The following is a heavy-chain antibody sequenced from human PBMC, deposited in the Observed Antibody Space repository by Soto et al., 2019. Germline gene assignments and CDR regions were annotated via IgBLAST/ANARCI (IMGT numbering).Heavy chain of an antibody. J-gene: IGHJ3*02. CDR1: GGSISSGGYS. V-gene: IGHV4-30-2*01. Sequence: KPSETLSLTCAVSGGSISSGGYSWSWIRQPPGKGLEWIGYIYHSGSTYYNPSLKSRVTISVDRSKNQFSLKLSSVTAADTAVYYCARGLRITIFGVVPDAFDIWGQGKMVTVSS. CDR3: ARGLRITIFGVVPDAFDI. D-gene: IGHD3-3*01. CDR2: IYHSGST.